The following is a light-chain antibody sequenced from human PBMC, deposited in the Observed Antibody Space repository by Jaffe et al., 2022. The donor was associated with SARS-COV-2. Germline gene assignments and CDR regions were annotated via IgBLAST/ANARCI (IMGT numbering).Light chain of an antibody. CDR2: DTS. CDR3: QQYGSSRGT. J-gene: IGKJ1*01. Sequence: EIVLTQSPGTLSLSPGERATLSCRASQSVSTNYLAWYQQRPGQAPRLLIYDTSSRATGIPDRFSGSGSGTDFTLTISGLEPEDFAVYYCQQYGSSRGTFGQGTKVEVK. V-gene: IGKV3-20*01. CDR1: QSVSTNY.